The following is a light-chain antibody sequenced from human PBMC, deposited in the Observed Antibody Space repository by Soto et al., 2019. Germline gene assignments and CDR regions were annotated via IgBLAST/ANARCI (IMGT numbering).Light chain of an antibody. CDR2: DAS. CDR3: QQRSNWPWT. Sequence: EIVLTQSPATLSLSPGERATLSCRASPSVSSYLAWYQQKPCQAPRLLIYDASNRATGIPARFSGSGSGTDFTLTISSLEPGDFAVYYCQQRSNWPWTFGQGTKVEIK. CDR1: PSVSSY. J-gene: IGKJ1*01. V-gene: IGKV3-11*01.